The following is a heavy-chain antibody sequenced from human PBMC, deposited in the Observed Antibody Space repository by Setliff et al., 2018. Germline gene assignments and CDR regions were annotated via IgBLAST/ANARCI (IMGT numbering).Heavy chain of an antibody. J-gene: IGHJ4*02. CDR2: IYPGDSDT. Sequence: PGESLKISCKGSGYSFTSYWIGWVRQMPGKGLEWMGIIYPGDSDTRYSPSFQGQVTISRDNAKNSLYLQMNSLRAEDTAVYYCARVYAYSYGFDSWGQGTQVTVSS. CDR1: GYSFTSYW. CDR3: ARVYAYSYGFDS. D-gene: IGHD5-18*01. V-gene: IGHV5-51*01.